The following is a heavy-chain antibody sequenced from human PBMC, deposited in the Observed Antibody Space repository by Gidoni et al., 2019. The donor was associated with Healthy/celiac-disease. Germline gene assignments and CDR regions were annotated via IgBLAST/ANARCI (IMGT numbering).Heavy chain of an antibody. Sequence: QGRVTMTRDTSTSTVYMELSSLRSEDTAVYYCARADKDGYNYNGVFDYWGQGTLVTVSS. CDR3: ARADKDGYNYNGVFDY. V-gene: IGHV1-46*04. D-gene: IGHD5-12*01. J-gene: IGHJ4*02.